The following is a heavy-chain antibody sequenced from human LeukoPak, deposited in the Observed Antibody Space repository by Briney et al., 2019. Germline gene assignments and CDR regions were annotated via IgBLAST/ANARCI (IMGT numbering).Heavy chain of an antibody. CDR3: ARADIVVVPAAMRTYYYYYYMDV. Sequence: ASVTLSCRASGYTFTSYYVHWVRQTPGQGLEWMGVINPSGGSTIYAQKFQGRLTMTRDMSTSTVYMELSSLRSEDTAVYYCARADIVVVPAAMRTYYYYYYMDVWGKGPTVTVSS. CDR1: GYTFTSYY. CDR2: INPSGGST. D-gene: IGHD2-2*01. J-gene: IGHJ6*03. V-gene: IGHV1-46*01.